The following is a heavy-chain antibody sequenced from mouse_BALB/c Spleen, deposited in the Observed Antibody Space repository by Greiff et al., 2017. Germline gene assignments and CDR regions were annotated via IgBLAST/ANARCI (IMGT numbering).Heavy chain of an antibody. CDR1: GYTFTSYW. V-gene: IGHV1-7*01. CDR2: INPSTGYT. CDR3: ASPMITTTWFAY. J-gene: IGHJ3*01. D-gene: IGHD2-4*01. Sequence: VQLQQSGAELAKPGASVKMSCKASGYTFTSYWMHWVKQRPGQGLEWIGYINPSTGYTEYNQKFKDKATLTADKSSSTAYMQLSSLTSEDSAVYYCASPMITTTWFAYWGQGTLVTVSA.